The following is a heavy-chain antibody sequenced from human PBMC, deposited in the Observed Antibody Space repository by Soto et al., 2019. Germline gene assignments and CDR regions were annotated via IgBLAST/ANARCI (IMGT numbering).Heavy chain of an antibody. J-gene: IGHJ6*03. CDR3: ARVGDEWGYYYYMDV. CDR2: ISSSGSTV. CDR1: GFTFSDYY. V-gene: IGHV3-11*01. Sequence: PGGSLRLSCAASGFTFSDYYMSWIRQAPGKVLECVSYISSSGSTVYYADSVTGRFTISRDNAKNSLYLQMNSLRAEDTAVYYCARVGDEWGYYYYMDVWGKGTTVTVSS. D-gene: IGHD3-16*01.